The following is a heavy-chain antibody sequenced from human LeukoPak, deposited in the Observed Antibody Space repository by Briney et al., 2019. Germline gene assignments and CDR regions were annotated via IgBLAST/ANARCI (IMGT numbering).Heavy chain of an antibody. D-gene: IGHD3-22*01. CDR1: GGSFSGYY. CDR2: INHSGST. CDR3: AVITMRGVGH. Sequence: SETLSLTCAVYGGSFSGYYWSWIRQPPGKGLEWIGEINHSGSTNYNPSLKSRVTISVDTSKNQFSLKLSSVTAADTAVYYCAVITMRGVGHWGQGTLVTVSS. J-gene: IGHJ4*02. V-gene: IGHV4-34*01.